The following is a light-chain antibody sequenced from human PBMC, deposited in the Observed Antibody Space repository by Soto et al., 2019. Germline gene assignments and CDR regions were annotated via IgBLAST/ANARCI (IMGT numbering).Light chain of an antibody. V-gene: IGKV3-15*01. CDR2: GAS. J-gene: IGKJ1*01. CDR1: QSVSSN. CDR3: QPYNNWPWT. Sequence: EIVMTQSPATLSVSPGERATLSYRASQSVSSNLAWYQQKPGQAPRLLIYGASTRATGIPARFSGSGSGTEFTLTISSLQSEDFAVYYCQPYNNWPWTFGQGTKVDIK.